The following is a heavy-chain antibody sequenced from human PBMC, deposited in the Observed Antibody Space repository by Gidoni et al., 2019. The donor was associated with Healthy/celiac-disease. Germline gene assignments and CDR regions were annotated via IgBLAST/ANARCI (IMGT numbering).Heavy chain of an antibody. V-gene: IGHV1-2*04. CDR1: AYTFTGHY. CDR2: INPNSGGT. D-gene: IGHD1-26*01. CDR3: ARYSGSYPGYYYGMDV. Sequence: QVQRVQSVAEVTKPVASVKVSCKAAAYTFTGHYMHWVRQAPGQGLEWMGWINPNSGGTNYAQKFQGWVTMTRDTSISTAYMELSRLRSDDTAVYYCARYSGSYPGYYYGMDVWGQGTTVTVSS. J-gene: IGHJ6*02.